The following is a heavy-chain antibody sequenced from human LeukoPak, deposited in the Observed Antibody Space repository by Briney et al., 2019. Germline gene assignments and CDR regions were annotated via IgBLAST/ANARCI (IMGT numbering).Heavy chain of an antibody. D-gene: IGHD3-10*01. V-gene: IGHV1-2*02. CDR3: ARDLGRGQHTL. CDR2: INPNSGIT. J-gene: IGHJ4*02. CDR1: GYTFTGYY. Sequence: GASVKVSCKTSGYTFTGYYIHWVRQAPGQGLEWMGWINPNSGITNYAQKFQGRVTMTRDTSISTAYMELSWLTSDDTAVYYCARDLGRGQHTLWGQGTLVTVSS.